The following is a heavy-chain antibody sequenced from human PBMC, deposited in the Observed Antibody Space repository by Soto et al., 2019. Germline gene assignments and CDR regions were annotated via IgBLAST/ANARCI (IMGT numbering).Heavy chain of an antibody. CDR1: GGSISGYH. J-gene: IGHJ4*02. CDR2: FHNSGNP. Sequence: SETLSLTCSISGGSISGYHWNWIRQTPGKGVEWIGYFHNSGNPKYSSSLKSRVTISVDMSKNHFSLKLISVTAADTAVYFCAREGNLGRWIQPLDSWGQGTLVTVSS. CDR3: AREGNLGRWIQPLDS. V-gene: IGHV4-59*01. D-gene: IGHD2-2*03.